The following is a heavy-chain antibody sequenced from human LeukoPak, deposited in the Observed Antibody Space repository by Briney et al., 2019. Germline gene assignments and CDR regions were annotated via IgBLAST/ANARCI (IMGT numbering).Heavy chain of an antibody. CDR3: ARGRIAARPHDY. V-gene: IGHV3-21*01. D-gene: IGHD6-6*01. J-gene: IGHJ4*02. CDR1: GFTFSSYS. CDR2: ISSSSSYT. Sequence: GGSLRLSCAASGFTFSSYSMNWVRQAPGKGLEWVSSISSSSSYTYYADSVKGRFTISRDNAKNSLYLQMNSLRAEDTAVYYCARGRIAARPHDYWGQGTLVTVSS.